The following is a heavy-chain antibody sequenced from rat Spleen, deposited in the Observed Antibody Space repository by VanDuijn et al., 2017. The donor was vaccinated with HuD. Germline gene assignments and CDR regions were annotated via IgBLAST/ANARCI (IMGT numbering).Heavy chain of an antibody. CDR2: ISETGGSI. Sequence: EVQLVESGGGLVQPGRSLKLSCVASGFTFNNYWMTWIRQAPGKGLEWVASISETGGSIYYPDSVKGRFTISKDNAKNTGYLQMTNLRSADTAMYYCARSTSTTPHDYWGQGVMVTVSS. V-gene: IGHV5-31*01. CDR1: GFTFNNYW. CDR3: ARSTSTTPHDY. D-gene: IGHD1-5*01. J-gene: IGHJ2*01.